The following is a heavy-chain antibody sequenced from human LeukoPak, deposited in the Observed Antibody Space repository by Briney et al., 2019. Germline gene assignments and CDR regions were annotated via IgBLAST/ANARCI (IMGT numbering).Heavy chain of an antibody. CDR1: GGSFSGYY. CDR3: ARVAFYCSSTSCYGDYYYYYMDV. J-gene: IGHJ6*03. CDR2: THYSGTT. V-gene: IGHV4-34*01. D-gene: IGHD2-2*01. Sequence: PSETLSLTCAVYGGSFSGYYWGWIRQPPGKGLEWIGSTHYSGTTSYNPSLKSRVTISVDTSKNQFSLKLSSVTAADTAVYYCARVAFYCSSTSCYGDYYYYYMDVWGKGTTVTVSS.